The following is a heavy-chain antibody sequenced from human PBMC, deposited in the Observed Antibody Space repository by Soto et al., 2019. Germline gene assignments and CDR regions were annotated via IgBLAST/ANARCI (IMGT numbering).Heavy chain of an antibody. Sequence: QVQLQESGPGLVKPSETLSLTCTVSGGSISSYYWSWIRQPPGKGLEWIGYIYYSGSTNYNPSLKSRVTISVDTSKNQCSLKLSSVTAADTAVYYCARDYDFWSGTDYWGQGTLVTVSS. J-gene: IGHJ4*02. CDR2: IYYSGST. V-gene: IGHV4-59*01. D-gene: IGHD3-3*01. CDR3: ARDYDFWSGTDY. CDR1: GGSISSYY.